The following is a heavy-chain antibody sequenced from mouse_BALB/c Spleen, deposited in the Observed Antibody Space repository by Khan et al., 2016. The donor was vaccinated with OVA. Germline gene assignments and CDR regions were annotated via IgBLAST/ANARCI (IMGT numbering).Heavy chain of an antibody. CDR3: ARHNYYGYAIDY. CDR1: GYSITSNYA. J-gene: IGHJ4*01. CDR2: ISYSGST. D-gene: IGHD1-1*01. Sequence: VQLKQPGPGLVKPSQSLSLTCTVTGYSITSNYAWNWIRQFPGNRLEWMGYISYSGSTTYNPSLKSRISITRDTSTNPFFLQLNSVTTEDTATDYCARHNYYGYAIDYWGQGTSVTVSS. V-gene: IGHV3-2*02.